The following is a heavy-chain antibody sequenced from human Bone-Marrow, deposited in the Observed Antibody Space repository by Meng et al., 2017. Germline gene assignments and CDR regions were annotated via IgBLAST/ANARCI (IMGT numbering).Heavy chain of an antibody. CDR2: IGTAGDT. CDR1: GFTFSSYD. D-gene: IGHD2-2*01. CDR3: ARDMAGYCRTTSCYLFDY. V-gene: IGHV3-13*01. Sequence: GESLKISCAACGFTFSSYDMHWVRQATGKGLEWVSAIGTAGDTYYPGSVKGRFTISRDNAKNSLHLQMNSLRAEDTAVYYCARDMAGYCRTTSCYLFDYWGQGTLVTVSS. J-gene: IGHJ4*02.